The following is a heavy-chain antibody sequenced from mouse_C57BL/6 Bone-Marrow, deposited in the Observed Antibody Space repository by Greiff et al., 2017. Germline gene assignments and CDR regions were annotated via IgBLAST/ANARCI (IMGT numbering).Heavy chain of an antibody. V-gene: IGHV1-72*01. CDR2: IDPSGGGT. D-gene: IGHD2-3*01. CDR3: ARAGYDGCSAY. CDR1: GYTFTSYW. J-gene: IGHJ2*01. Sequence: VQLQQPGAELVKPGASVKLSCKASGYTFTSYWMHWVKQRPGRGLEWIGWIDPSGGGTKYNEKFKSKATLTVDKPSSTAYMQLSSLTSEDSAVYYCARAGYDGCSAYWGQGTTLTVSA.